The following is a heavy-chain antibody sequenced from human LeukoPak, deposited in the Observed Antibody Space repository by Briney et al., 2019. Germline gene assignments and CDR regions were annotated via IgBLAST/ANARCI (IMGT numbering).Heavy chain of an antibody. Sequence: GGSLRLSCAASGFTVSSNYMSWVRQTPGKGLEWVSVIYSGGSTYYADSVKGRFTISRDNSKNTLYLQMNSLRAEDTAVYYCAKDSVTTEYMDVWGKGTTVTVSS. CDR1: GFTVSSNY. J-gene: IGHJ6*03. V-gene: IGHV3-66*01. CDR3: AKDSVTTEYMDV. CDR2: IYSGGST. D-gene: IGHD4-11*01.